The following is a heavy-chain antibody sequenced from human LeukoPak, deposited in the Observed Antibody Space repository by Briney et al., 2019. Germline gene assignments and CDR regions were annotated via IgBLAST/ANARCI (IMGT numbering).Heavy chain of an antibody. V-gene: IGHV4-34*01. J-gene: IGHJ2*01. CDR3: ARDGYSGSYGGPWYFDL. Sequence: SETLSLTCAVYGGSFSGYYWSWIRQPLGKGLEWIGEINHSGSTNYNPSLKSRVTISVDKSKNQFSLKLSSVTAADTAVYYCARDGYSGSYGGPWYFDLWGRGTLVTVSS. D-gene: IGHD1-26*01. CDR1: GGSFSGYY. CDR2: INHSGST.